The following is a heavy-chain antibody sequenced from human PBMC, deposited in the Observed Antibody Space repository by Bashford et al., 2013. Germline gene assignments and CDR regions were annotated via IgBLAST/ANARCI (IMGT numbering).Heavy chain of an antibody. CDR1: GFTFSDAW. J-gene: IGHJ4*02. CDR3: TRRGDYGDYDMWGDFDY. Sequence: GGSLRLSCAASGFTFSDAWMTWVRQAPGKGLEWVGRIKSKTEGGTTDYAAPVKGRFTISRDDSKNTAYLQMNSLKIEDTAVYYCTRRGDYGDYDMWGDFDYWGQGILVTVSS. CDR2: IKSKTEGGTT. V-gene: IGHV3-15*01. D-gene: IGHD4-17*01.